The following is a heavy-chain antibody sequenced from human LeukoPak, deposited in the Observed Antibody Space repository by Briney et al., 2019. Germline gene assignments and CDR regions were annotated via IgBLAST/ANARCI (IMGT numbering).Heavy chain of an antibody. CDR2: INHSGST. CDR1: GGSFSGYY. D-gene: IGHD4-11*01. V-gene: IGHV4-34*01. Sequence: SETLSLTCAVYGGSFSGYYWSWIRQPPGKGLEWIGEINHSGSTNYNPSLKSRVTISVDTSKNQFSLKLSSVTAADTAVYYCARGDSNPYYFDYWGQGTLVTVSS. CDR3: ARGDSNPYYFDY. J-gene: IGHJ4*02.